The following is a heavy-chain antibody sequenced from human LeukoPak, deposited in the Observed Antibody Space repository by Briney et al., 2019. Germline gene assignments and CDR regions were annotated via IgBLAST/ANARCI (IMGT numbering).Heavy chain of an antibody. J-gene: IGHJ6*02. CDR2: ITDSGST. V-gene: IGHV4-31*03. CDR1: GGSISSGGHY. D-gene: IGHD2-15*01. CDR3: TREPCSGGRCGFMDV. Sequence: ASETLSLTCTVSGGSISSGGHYWSWIRQHPGKGLEWIGHITDSGSTYYNPSLESRITTSIDTSKNQFSLKLRSVTAADTAVYFCTREPCSGGRCGFMDVWGPGTTVTVSS.